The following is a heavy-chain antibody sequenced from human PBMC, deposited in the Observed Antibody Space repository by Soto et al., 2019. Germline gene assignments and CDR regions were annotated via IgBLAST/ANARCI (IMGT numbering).Heavy chain of an antibody. D-gene: IGHD2-15*01. CDR1: GFTFSGYG. CDR2: ISYDGTTA. V-gene: IGHV3-30*18. CDR3: AKTLNLPIVVVVAATAYFDY. Sequence: GGSLRLSCAASGFTFSGYGMHWVRQAPGNGLEWVAFISYDGTTAYYADSVKGRFTISRDNSKNTLYLQMNSLRAEDTAVYYCAKTLNLPIVVVVAATAYFDYWGQGTLVTVSS. J-gene: IGHJ4*02.